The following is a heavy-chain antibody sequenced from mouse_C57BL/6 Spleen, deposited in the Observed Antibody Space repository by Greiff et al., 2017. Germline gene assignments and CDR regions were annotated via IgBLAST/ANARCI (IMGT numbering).Heavy chain of an antibody. D-gene: IGHD1-1*01. Sequence: EVQLQQSGAELVRPGASVKLSCTASGFNIKDYYMHWVKQRPEQGLEWIGRIDPEDGDTEYAPKFQGKATMTADTSSNTAYLQLSSLTSEDTAVYYCTTDTTVAKDLDYWGQGTTLTVSS. V-gene: IGHV14-1*01. J-gene: IGHJ2*01. CDR1: GFNIKDYY. CDR2: IDPEDGDT. CDR3: TTDTTVAKDLDY.